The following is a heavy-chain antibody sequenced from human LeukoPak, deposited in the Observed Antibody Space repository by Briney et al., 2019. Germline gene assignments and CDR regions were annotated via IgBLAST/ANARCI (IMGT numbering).Heavy chain of an antibody. Sequence: ASVKVSCKASGYTFTSYYMHWVRQAPGQGLEWMGIINPSGGSTSYAQKFQGRVTMTRDMSTSTVYMELSSLRAEDTAVYYCAKDQGGATHFDYWGQGTLVTVSS. V-gene: IGHV1-46*01. CDR3: AKDQGGATHFDY. CDR1: GYTFTSYY. CDR2: INPSGGST. D-gene: IGHD1-26*01. J-gene: IGHJ4*02.